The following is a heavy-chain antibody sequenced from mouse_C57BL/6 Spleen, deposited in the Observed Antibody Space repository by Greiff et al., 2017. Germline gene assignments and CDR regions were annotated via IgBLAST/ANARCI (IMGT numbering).Heavy chain of an antibody. J-gene: IGHJ2*01. Sequence: VKLKESGAELAKPGASVKLSCKASGYTFTSYGISWVKQRTGKGLEWIGEIYPRSGNTYYNEKFKGKATLTADKSSSTAYMELRSLTSEDSAVDFCANYSNLDYWGQGTTLTVSS. CDR1: GYTFTSYG. CDR3: ANYSNLDY. V-gene: IGHV1-81*01. CDR2: IYPRSGNT. D-gene: IGHD2-5*01.